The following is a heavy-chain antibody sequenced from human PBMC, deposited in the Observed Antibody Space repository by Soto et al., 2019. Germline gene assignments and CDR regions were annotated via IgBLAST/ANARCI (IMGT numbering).Heavy chain of an antibody. CDR2: TYHSGST. V-gene: IGHV4-38-2*02. CDR3: AREVATIGSRLYYYYGMDV. Sequence: SETLSLTCAVSGYSISSGYYWGWIRQPPGKGLEWIGSTYHSGSTYYNPSLKGRVTISVDTSKNQFSLKLSSVTAADTAVYYCAREVATIGSRLYYYYGMDVWGQGTTVTVSS. CDR1: GYSISSGYY. J-gene: IGHJ6*02. D-gene: IGHD5-12*01.